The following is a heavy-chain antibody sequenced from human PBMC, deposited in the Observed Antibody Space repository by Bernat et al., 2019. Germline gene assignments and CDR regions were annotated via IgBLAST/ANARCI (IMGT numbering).Heavy chain of an antibody. CDR2: INHSGST. J-gene: IGHJ5*02. D-gene: IGHD6-13*01. CDR1: GGSFSTYY. Sequence: QVQLQQWGAGLLKPSETLSLTCAVYGGSFSTYYWSWIRQPPGKGLEWIGEINHSGSTNYNPSLKSRVTISLDTSKNQFSLKLTSVTAADTAVYYCASMGTAVGMINWFDPWGQGTLVTVSS. CDR3: ASMGTAVGMINWFDP. V-gene: IGHV4-34*01.